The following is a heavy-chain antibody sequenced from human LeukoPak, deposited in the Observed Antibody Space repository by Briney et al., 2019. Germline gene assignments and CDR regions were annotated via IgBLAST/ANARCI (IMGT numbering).Heavy chain of an antibody. Sequence: SETLSLTCTVSGGSINNYSWNWIRQPAERGLEWLGHIYTSGITSYNPSLKSRVTMSIDTSKNQFSLNLTSVTAADTAVYYCASRSSGGFDYWGQGTLVTVSS. V-gene: IGHV4-4*07. CDR3: ASRSSGGFDY. J-gene: IGHJ4*02. D-gene: IGHD1-26*01. CDR2: IYTSGIT. CDR1: GGSINNYS.